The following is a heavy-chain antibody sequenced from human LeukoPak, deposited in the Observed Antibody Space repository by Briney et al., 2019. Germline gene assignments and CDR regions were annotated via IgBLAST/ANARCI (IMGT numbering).Heavy chain of an antibody. V-gene: IGHV4-59*01. D-gene: IGHD3-22*01. CDR2: IYYSGST. CDR1: GFTFSSYS. J-gene: IGHJ4*02. Sequence: GSLRLSCAASGFTFSSYSMNWVRQPPGKGLEWIGYIYYSGSTNYNPSLKSRVTISVDTSKNQFSLKLSSVTAADTAVYYCASFDKYYYDSSGYYRLDYWGQGTLVTVSS. CDR3: ASFDKYYYDSSGYYRLDY.